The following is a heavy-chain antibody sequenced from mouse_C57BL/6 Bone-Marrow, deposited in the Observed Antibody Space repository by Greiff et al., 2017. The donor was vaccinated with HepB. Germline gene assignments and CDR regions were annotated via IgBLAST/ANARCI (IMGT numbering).Heavy chain of an antibody. CDR2: IHPNSGST. J-gene: IGHJ1*03. Sequence: QVQLQQPGAELVKPGASVKLSCKASGYTFTSYWMHWVKQRPGQGLEWIGMIHPNSGSTNYNEKFKSKATLTVDKSSSTAYMQLSSLTSEDSAVYYGAREWDGSRWYFDVWGTGTTVTVSS. CDR3: AREWDGSRWYFDV. D-gene: IGHD2-3*01. V-gene: IGHV1-64*01. CDR1: GYTFTSYW.